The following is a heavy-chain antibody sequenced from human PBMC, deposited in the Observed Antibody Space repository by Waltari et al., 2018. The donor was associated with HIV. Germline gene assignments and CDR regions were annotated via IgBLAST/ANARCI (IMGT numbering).Heavy chain of an antibody. V-gene: IGHV1-3*01. CDR1: GYRFTTYE. D-gene: IGHD2-21*02. CDR2: NVPGPGKT. CDR3: AKDGRGNCDNDDCYTYFDA. Sequence: QVQLVQSGAEVKKPGASVSDSCKATGYRFTTYEKYWFSQDPGQRLEWRGWNVPGPGKTKYDRNLHGRVSFTWDTSATTAYMDLSSLRFEDTARYYCAKDGRGNCDNDDCYTYFDAWGQGTLVTVSS. J-gene: IGHJ5*02.